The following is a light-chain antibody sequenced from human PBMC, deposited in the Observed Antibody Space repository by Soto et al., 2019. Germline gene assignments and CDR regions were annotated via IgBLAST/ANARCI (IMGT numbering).Light chain of an antibody. Sequence: EIVLTQSPGTLSLSPWERATLSCRASQSVSSSYLAWYQQKAGRAPRLLIYGASTRATGIPARFSGSGSGTEFTLTISSLQSEDFAVYYCQQYNNWPPITFGQGTRLEIK. CDR1: QSVSSSY. CDR2: GAS. V-gene: IGKV3-15*01. CDR3: QQYNNWPPIT. J-gene: IGKJ5*01.